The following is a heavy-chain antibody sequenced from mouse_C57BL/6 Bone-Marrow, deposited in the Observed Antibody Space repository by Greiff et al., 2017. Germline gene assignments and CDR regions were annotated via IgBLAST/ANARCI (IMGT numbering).Heavy chain of an antibody. V-gene: IGHV3-8*01. J-gene: IGHJ1*03. D-gene: IGHD1-1*01. CDR3: ARYDYGSRWYFDV. CDR1: GYSITSDY. Sequence: EVHLVESGPGLAKPSQTLSLTCSVTGYSITSDYWNWIRKFPGNKLEYMGYISYSGSTYYNPSLKSRISITRDTSKNQYYLQLNSVTTEDTATYYCARYDYGSRWYFDVWGTGTTVTVSS. CDR2: ISYSGST.